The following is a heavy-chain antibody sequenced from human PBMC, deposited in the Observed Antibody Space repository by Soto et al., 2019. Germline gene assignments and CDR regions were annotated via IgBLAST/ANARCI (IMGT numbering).Heavy chain of an antibody. V-gene: IGHV4-61*01. CDR2: IYYSGNT. CDR3: ARMGYYYDSSGYYFLFDY. CDR1: GGSVRSGSYY. Sequence: SETLSLTCTVSGGSVRSGSYYWSWIRQPPGKGLEWIGYIYYSGNTNYNPSLKSRLTISVDTAKNQFSLKLISVTAADTAVYYCARMGYYYDSSGYYFLFDYWGQGTLVTVSS. J-gene: IGHJ4*02. D-gene: IGHD3-22*01.